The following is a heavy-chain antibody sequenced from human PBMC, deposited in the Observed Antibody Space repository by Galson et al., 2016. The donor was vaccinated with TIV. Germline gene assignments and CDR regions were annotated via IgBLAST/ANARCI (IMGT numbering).Heavy chain of an antibody. J-gene: IGHJ3*02. CDR1: GGSISIYY. D-gene: IGHD1-26*01. CDR3: ARRLPAGDVGAFHI. V-gene: IGHV4-59*08. CDR2: IYYSGST. Sequence: LSLTCTVSGGSISIYYWSWIRQPPGKGLEWIGYIYYSGSTYYNPSLKSRVTMSVDTSKNQFSLKLSSVTAADTAVYYCARRLPAGDVGAFHIWGQGTMVGVSS.